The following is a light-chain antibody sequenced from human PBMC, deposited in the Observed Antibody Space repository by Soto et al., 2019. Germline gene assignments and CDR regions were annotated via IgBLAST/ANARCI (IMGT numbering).Light chain of an antibody. CDR1: QSVASSY. CDR2: SAS. J-gene: IGKJ1*01. CDR3: HHFGSLPET. V-gene: IGKV3-20*01. Sequence: EVVLTQSPGTLSLSPGERVILSCRASQSVASSYLAWYQQKPGRAPRLLFYSASSRATGIPDRFSGSGSGTDFTLTISRLEPEDFAVYYCHHFGSLPETFGQGTKVDIK.